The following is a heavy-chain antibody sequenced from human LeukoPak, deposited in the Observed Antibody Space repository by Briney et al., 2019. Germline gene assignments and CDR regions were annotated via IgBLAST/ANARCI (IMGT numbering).Heavy chain of an antibody. CDR1: GYTFTSYY. Sequence: ASVKVSCKASGYTFTSYYMHWVRQAPGQGLEWMGIINPSGGSTSYAQKFQGRVTMTRDMSTSTVYMELSSLRSEDTAVYYCARGLSGYSSSWYVWFDPWGQGTLVTVSS. CDR2: INPSGGST. D-gene: IGHD6-13*01. CDR3: ARGLSGYSSSWYVWFDP. J-gene: IGHJ5*02. V-gene: IGHV1-46*01.